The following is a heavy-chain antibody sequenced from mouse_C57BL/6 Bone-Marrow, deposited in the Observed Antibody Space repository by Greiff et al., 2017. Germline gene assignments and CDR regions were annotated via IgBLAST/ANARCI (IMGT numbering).Heavy chain of an antibody. CDR3: TTHDGYSYYFDY. CDR1: GFNIKDDY. J-gene: IGHJ2*01. D-gene: IGHD2-3*01. CDR2: IDPENGDT. V-gene: IGHV14-4*01. Sequence: VQLQQSGAELVRPGASVKLSCTASGFNIKDDYMHWVKQRPEQGLEWIGWIDPENGDTEYASKFQGKATIPADPSSNTAYLQLSSLTSEDTAVYYCTTHDGYSYYFDYWGQGTTLTVSS.